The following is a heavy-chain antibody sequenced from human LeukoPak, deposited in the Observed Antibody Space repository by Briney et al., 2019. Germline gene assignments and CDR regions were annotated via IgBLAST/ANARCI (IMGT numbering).Heavy chain of an antibody. J-gene: IGHJ1*01. D-gene: IGHD5-18*01. Sequence: ASVKVSCKASGYTFTSYYMHWVRQAPGQGLEWMGIINPSGGSTGYAQKFQGRVTMTRDTSTSTVYMELSSLRSEDTAVYYCARDGGVDSYGYPGFQHWGQGTLVTVSS. V-gene: IGHV1-46*01. CDR2: INPSGGST. CDR3: ARDGGVDSYGYPGFQH. CDR1: GYTFTSYY.